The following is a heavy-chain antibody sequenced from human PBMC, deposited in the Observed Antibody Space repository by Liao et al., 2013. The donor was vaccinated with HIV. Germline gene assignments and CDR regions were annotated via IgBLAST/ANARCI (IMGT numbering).Heavy chain of an antibody. J-gene: IGHJ4*02. CDR3: AAGRDYFDY. D-gene: IGHD1-26*01. CDR2: VSSSGST. Sequence: QVQLQQWGEGLLKPSQTLSLSCTVSNGSISSYFWGWIRQPAGRGLEWIGRVSSSGSTNYNPSLKSRVTISVETSKNQFSLKLNSVTAADTAVYYCAAGRDYFDYWGQGTLVTVSS. CDR1: NGSISSYF. V-gene: IGHV4-59*10.